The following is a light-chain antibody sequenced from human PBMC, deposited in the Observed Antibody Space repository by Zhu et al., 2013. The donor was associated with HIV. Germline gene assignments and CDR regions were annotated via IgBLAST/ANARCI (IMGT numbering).Light chain of an antibody. CDR3: QQYYSTLYT. V-gene: IGKV4-1*01. Sequence: DIVMTQSPDALALSLGERATVNCKSSQSFLFSSNNKNYLAWYQQKPGQPPKLLIYWASTRESGVPDRFSGSGSGTDFTLTISSLQAEDVAVYYCQQYYSTLYTFGQGTKLEIK. J-gene: IGKJ2*01. CDR2: WAS. CDR1: QSFLFSSNNKNY.